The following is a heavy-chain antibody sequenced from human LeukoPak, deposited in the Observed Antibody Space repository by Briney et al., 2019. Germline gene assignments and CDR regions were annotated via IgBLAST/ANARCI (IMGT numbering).Heavy chain of an antibody. CDR3: AREDGYCSGGNCYSYFDS. CDR1: KFIFSNYW. CDR2: IKKTGSET. Sequence: GGSLRLSCAASKFIFSNYWMSWVRQAPGKGLEWVAYIKKTGSETYYVDSVKGRFTITRDNARNSLFLQMNSLRAEDTAVYYCAREDGYCSGGNCYSYFDSWGQGALVTVSS. V-gene: IGHV3-7*01. J-gene: IGHJ4*02. D-gene: IGHD2-15*01.